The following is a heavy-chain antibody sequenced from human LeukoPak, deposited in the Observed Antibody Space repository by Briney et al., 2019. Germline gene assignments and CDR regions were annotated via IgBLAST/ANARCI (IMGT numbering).Heavy chain of an antibody. D-gene: IGHD6-13*01. V-gene: IGHV4-31*03. Sequence: SETLSLTCTVSGVSISSGGYYWSWIRQHPGKGLEWIGYIYYSGSTYYNPSLKSRVTISVDTSKNQFSLKLSSVTAADTAVYYCARIEEQLVVYYWGQGTLVTVSS. J-gene: IGHJ4*02. CDR1: GVSISSGGYY. CDR3: ARIEEQLVVYY. CDR2: IYYSGST.